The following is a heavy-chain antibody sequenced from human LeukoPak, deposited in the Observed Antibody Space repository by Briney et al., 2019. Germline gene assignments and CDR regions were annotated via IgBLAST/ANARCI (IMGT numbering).Heavy chain of an antibody. J-gene: IGHJ3*02. D-gene: IGHD3-22*01. Sequence: ASVKVSCKASGGTFISYAISWVRQAPGQGLEWMGRIIPIPGIANYAQKFQGRVTITADKSTSTAYMELSSLRSEDTAVYYCARDPERAYYYDSSGSAFDIWGQGTMVTVSS. CDR2: IIPIPGIA. V-gene: IGHV1-69*04. CDR3: ARDPERAYYYDSSGSAFDI. CDR1: GGTFISYA.